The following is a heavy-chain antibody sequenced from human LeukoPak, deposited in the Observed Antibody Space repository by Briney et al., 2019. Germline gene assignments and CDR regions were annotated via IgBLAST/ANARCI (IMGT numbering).Heavy chain of an antibody. CDR2: INPNSGGT. V-gene: IGHV1-2*02. CDR1: GYTFTGYY. D-gene: IGHD2-2*01. Sequence: GASVKVSCKASGYTFTGYYMHWVRQAPGQGLEWMGWINPNSGGTNYAQKFQGRVTMTRDTSISTAYMELSRLRSDVTAVYYCARVTEGIQLLSPPYFDYWGQGTLVTVSS. CDR3: ARVTEGIQLLSPPYFDY. J-gene: IGHJ4*02.